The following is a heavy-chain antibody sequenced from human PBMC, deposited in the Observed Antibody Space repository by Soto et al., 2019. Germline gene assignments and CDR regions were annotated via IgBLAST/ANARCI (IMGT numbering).Heavy chain of an antibody. CDR2: VSFDGSST. V-gene: IGHV3-30*18. D-gene: IGHD2-21*01. CDR3: AKAGWGGDYYYGLDV. Sequence: GGSLRLSCAASGFNFNNYAMHWVRQAPGKGLEWVAVVSFDGSSTYYADSVKGRFTISRDSSNNTVSLQMNSLTNEDTAAYYCAKAGWGGDYYYGLDVWGQGTTVIVSS. CDR1: GFNFNNYA. J-gene: IGHJ6*02.